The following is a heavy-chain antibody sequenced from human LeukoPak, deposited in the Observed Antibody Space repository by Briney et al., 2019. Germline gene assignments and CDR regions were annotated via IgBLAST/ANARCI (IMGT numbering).Heavy chain of an antibody. J-gene: IGHJ4*02. CDR2: ISYDGGDK. Sequence: PGGSLRLSCAASGFSFNNYAMYWVRQAPGKGLEWVALISYDGGDKYYAESMKGRITISRDNAENTLYLQMNSLRAEDTAVYYCAKEGRYGEYFDYWGQGTLVTVSS. V-gene: IGHV3-30*18. CDR3: AKEGRYGEYFDY. CDR1: GFSFNNYA. D-gene: IGHD4-17*01.